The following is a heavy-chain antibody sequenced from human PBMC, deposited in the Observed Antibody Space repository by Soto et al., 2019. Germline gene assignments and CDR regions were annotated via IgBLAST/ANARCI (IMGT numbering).Heavy chain of an antibody. Sequence: PGGSLRLSCAASGFTFSSYWMSWVRQAPGKGLEWVANIKQDGSEKYYVDSVKGRFTISRDNAKNSLYLQMNSLRAEDTAVYYCARGYRLVGAYYYYVDGWGKGTTVTVSS. CDR1: GFTFSSYW. V-gene: IGHV3-7*01. CDR2: IKQDGSEK. D-gene: IGHD1-26*01. J-gene: IGHJ6*03. CDR3: ARGYRLVGAYYYYVDG.